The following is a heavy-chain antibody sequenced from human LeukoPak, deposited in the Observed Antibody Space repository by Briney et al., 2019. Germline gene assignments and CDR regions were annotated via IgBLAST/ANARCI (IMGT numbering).Heavy chain of an antibody. J-gene: IGHJ5*02. CDR1: GCSISSGSYY. CDR3: ARGPGYCSSTSCYRPAGNWFDP. CDR2: IYTSGST. Sequence: SQTLSLTCTVSGCSISSGSYYWGWIRQPAGKGLEWIGRIYTSGSTNYNPSLKSRVTISVDTSKNQFSLKLSSVTAADTAVYYCARGPGYCSSTSCYRPAGNWFDPWGQGTLVTVSS. D-gene: IGHD2-2*01. V-gene: IGHV4-61*02.